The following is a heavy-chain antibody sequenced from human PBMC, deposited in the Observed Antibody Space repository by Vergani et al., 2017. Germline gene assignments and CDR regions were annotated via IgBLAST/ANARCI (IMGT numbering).Heavy chain of an antibody. J-gene: IGHJ5*02. V-gene: IGHV4-61*02. CDR3: AREGGSSDYHPPHWFDP. D-gene: IGHD3-22*01. CDR1: GGSISSGSYY. CDR2: IYTSGST. Sequence: QVQLQQWGAGLLKPSQTLSLTCTVSGGSISSGSYYWSWIRQPAGKGLEWIGRIYTSGSTNYNPSLKSRVTISVDTSKNQFSLKLSSVTAADPAVYSCAREGGSSDYHPPHWFDPWGQGTLVTVSS.